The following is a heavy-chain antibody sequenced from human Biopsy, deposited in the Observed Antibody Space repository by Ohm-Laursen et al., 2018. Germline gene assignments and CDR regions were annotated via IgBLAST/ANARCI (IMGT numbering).Heavy chain of an antibody. CDR3: ALGGGSYVNFDY. V-gene: IGHV4-59*01. Sequence: TLSLTCAVFSGSISNYFWSWIRQPPGQGLEWIGYFRFEDRTSYNSSLNSRVTISADTSKSQFSLRLSSVTAADTAVYYCALGGGSYVNFDYWGQGTLVTVSS. CDR1: SGSISNYF. J-gene: IGHJ4*02. D-gene: IGHD1-26*01. CDR2: FRFEDRT.